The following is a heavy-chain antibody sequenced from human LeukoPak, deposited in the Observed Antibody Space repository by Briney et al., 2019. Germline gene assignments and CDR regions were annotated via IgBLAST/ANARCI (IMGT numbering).Heavy chain of an antibody. CDR3: ARVVKGGYDY. V-gene: IGHV3-21*01. Sequence: PGGSLRLSCAASGFTFSSYNINWVRQPPGNGLEWLSSISTGSNYIYYADSVRGRFTISRDNAINTLYLQMNSLRPDDTALYYCARVVKGGYDYWGQGTRVTVSS. D-gene: IGHD5-12*01. J-gene: IGHJ4*02. CDR1: GFTFSSYN. CDR2: ISTGSNYI.